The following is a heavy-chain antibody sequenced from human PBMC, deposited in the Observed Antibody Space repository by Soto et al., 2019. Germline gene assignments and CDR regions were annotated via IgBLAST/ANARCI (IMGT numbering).Heavy chain of an antibody. V-gene: IGHV1-2*04. CDR2: INPNSGGT. D-gene: IGHD2-15*01. J-gene: IGHJ6*02. CDR3: ARGIEVGYYYYYGMDV. CDR1: GYTFTGYY. Sequence: ASVKVSCKASGYTFTGYYMHWVRQAPGQGLEWMGWINPNSGGTNYAQKFQGWVTMTRDTSISTAYMELSRLRSDDTAVYYCARGIEVGYYYYYGMDVWGQGTTVTVSS.